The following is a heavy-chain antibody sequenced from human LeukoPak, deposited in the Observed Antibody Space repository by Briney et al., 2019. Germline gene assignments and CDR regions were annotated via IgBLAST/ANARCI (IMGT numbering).Heavy chain of an antibody. CDR1: GFTFSSYW. D-gene: IGHD3-3*02. Sequence: GGSLRLSCAGSGFTFSSYWMHWVRQAPGKGLVWVSRISTDASSTTYADSVKGRFTISRDNAKNSLYLQMNSLRAEDTAVYYCARLHYYWGQGTLVTVSS. V-gene: IGHV3-74*01. CDR2: ISTDASST. CDR3: ARLHYY. J-gene: IGHJ4*02.